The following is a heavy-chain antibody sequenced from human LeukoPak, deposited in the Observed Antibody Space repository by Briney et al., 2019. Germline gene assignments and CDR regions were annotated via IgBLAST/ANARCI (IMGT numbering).Heavy chain of an antibody. CDR2: IYYSGST. CDR1: GGSISSSSYY. D-gene: IGHD5-18*01. CDR3: ARIRKRGYSYGYIDY. J-gene: IGHJ4*02. Sequence: SETLSLTCAVSGGSISSSSYYWGWIRQPPGKGLEWIGSIYYSGSTYYNPSLKSRVTISVDTSKNQFSLKLSSVTAADTAVYYCARIRKRGYSYGYIDYWGQGTLVTVSS. V-gene: IGHV4-39*01.